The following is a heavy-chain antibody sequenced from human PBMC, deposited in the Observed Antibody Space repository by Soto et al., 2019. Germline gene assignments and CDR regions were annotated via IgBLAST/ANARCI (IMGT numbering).Heavy chain of an antibody. Sequence: QITLKESGPTLVKPTQTLTLTCTFSGFSLSARGVGVGWIRQPPGKALEWLTFIYWDDDKRFSPSLKSTLTITKDTSKNQVVLTMANMVPVETGTYYCVHPTPYSSSRIDYWGQGTLVTVSS. CDR3: VHPTPYSSSRIDY. V-gene: IGHV2-5*02. CDR1: GFSLSARGVG. J-gene: IGHJ4*02. CDR2: IYWDDDK. D-gene: IGHD6-6*01.